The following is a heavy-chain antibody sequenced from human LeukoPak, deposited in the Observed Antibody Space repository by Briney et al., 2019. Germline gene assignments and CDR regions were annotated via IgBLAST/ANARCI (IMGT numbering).Heavy chain of an antibody. CDR1: GGSISSYY. Sequence: SETLSLTCTVSGGSISSYYWSWIRQPPGKGLEWIGYIYCSGSTNYNPSLKSRVTISVDTSKNQFSLKLSSVTAADTAVYYCARVGILTGLDYWGQGTLVTVSS. D-gene: IGHD3-9*01. J-gene: IGHJ4*02. V-gene: IGHV4-59*01. CDR2: IYCSGST. CDR3: ARVGILTGLDY.